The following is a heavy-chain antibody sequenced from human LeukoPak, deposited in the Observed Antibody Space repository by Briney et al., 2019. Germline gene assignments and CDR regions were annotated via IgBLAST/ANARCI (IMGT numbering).Heavy chain of an antibody. D-gene: IGHD3-3*01. V-gene: IGHV4-31*03. Sequence: SQTLSLTCTVSGGSISSGGYYWSWIRQHPGKGLEWIGYIYYSGSTYYNPSLKSRVTISVDTSKNQFSLKLSSVTAADTAVYYCAREAQFLEWSHYYYGMDVWGQGTTVTVSS. CDR3: AREAQFLEWSHYYYGMDV. CDR2: IYYSGST. CDR1: GGSISSGGYY. J-gene: IGHJ6*02.